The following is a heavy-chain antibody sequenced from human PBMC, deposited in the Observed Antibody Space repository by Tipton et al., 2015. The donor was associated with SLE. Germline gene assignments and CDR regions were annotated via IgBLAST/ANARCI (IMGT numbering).Heavy chain of an antibody. Sequence: TLSLTCSVSGDSISSGGDYGSWIRQHPGKGLEYIGYIYHSGSTHYNPSLKSRFTISLDTSKNQFSLKLSSVTAADTAVYYCASRILRDGLVRWGQGTLVIVSS. J-gene: IGHJ4*02. CDR2: IYHSGST. CDR1: GDSISSGGDY. D-gene: IGHD5-24*01. V-gene: IGHV4-31*03. CDR3: ASRILRDGLVR.